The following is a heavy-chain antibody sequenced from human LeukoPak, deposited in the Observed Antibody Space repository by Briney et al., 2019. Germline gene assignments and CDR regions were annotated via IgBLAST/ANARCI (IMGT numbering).Heavy chain of an antibody. CDR2: INPNSGDT. J-gene: IGHJ5*02. D-gene: IGHD6-6*01. V-gene: IGHV1-2*06. CDR1: GYTFTGYH. CDR3: AREGSSSSSRAPHNNWFDP. Sequence: ASVKVSCKASGYTFTGYHMHWVRQAPGQGLEWMGRINPNSGDTNYAQKFQGRVTMTRDTSTSTVYMELSSLRSEDTAVYYCAREGSSSSSRAPHNNWFDPWGQGTLVTVSS.